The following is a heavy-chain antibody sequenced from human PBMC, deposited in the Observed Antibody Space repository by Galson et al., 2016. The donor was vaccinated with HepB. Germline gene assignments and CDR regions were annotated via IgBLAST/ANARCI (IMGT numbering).Heavy chain of an antibody. D-gene: IGHD3-9*01. CDR1: GFTFSNFA. CDR2: ISHDGTTE. V-gene: IGHV3-30-3*01. J-gene: IGHJ4*02. CDR3: ARELRYLDWLPGY. Sequence: SLRLSCAASGFTFSNFAIHWVRQAPGKGLEWVAVISHDGTTEKYADSVKGRFTISRDISKNTVFLQMNSLRHEDTAVYFCARELRYLDWLPGYWGQGTLVTVSS.